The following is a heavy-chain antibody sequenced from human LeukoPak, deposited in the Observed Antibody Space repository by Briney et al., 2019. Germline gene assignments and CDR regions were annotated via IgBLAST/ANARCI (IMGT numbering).Heavy chain of an antibody. CDR1: GGSFSGYY. Sequence: SETLSLTCAVYGGSFSGYYWSWIRQPPGKGLEWIGEINHSGSTNYNPSLRSRVTISVDTSKNQFSLKLSSVTAADTAVYYCASLNGYSYGYDYWGQGTLVTVSS. D-gene: IGHD5-18*01. V-gene: IGHV4-34*01. CDR3: ASLNGYSYGYDY. J-gene: IGHJ4*02. CDR2: INHSGST.